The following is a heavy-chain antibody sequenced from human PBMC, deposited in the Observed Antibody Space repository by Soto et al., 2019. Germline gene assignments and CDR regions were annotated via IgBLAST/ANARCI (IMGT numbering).Heavy chain of an antibody. Sequence: XXVKVSCKASGGTFSSYAISWVRHAPGQGLEWMGGIIPIFGTANYAQKFQGRVTITADESTSTAYMELSSLRSEDTAVYYCARADILTGYYYYGMDVWGQGTTVTVSS. CDR2: IIPIFGTA. CDR1: GGTFSSYA. J-gene: IGHJ6*02. D-gene: IGHD3-9*01. V-gene: IGHV1-69*13. CDR3: ARADILTGYYYYGMDV.